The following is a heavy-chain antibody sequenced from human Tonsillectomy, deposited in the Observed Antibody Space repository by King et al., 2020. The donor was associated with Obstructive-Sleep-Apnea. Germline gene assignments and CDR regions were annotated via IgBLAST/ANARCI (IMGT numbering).Heavy chain of an antibody. V-gene: IGHV1-69*12. D-gene: IGHD6-6*01. CDR3: AGGVAARQYYYYGLDV. CDR2: IIPLYAST. J-gene: IGHJ6*02. CDR1: GGTFSSYA. Sequence: QLVQSGAEVKRPGSSVKVSCKASGGTFSSYAFIWVRLAPGQGLEWMGEIIPLYASTSNAEKFQGRVTITADESTSTAYMELGSLRSEDTAVYYCAGGVAARQYYYYGLDVWGQGTTVTVSS.